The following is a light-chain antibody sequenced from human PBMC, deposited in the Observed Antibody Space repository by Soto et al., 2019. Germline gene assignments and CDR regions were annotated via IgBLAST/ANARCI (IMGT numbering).Light chain of an antibody. Sequence: DIQMTQSPSTLSASVEDRVTITCRASQSIGDLLAWYQQKPGEAPKLLIYKASYLESGVPSRFSGSGSGTEFTLTISSLQPDDFATYYCQQYNNYSTFGQGTKVDNK. CDR3: QQYNNYST. CDR1: QSIGDL. V-gene: IGKV1-5*03. CDR2: KAS. J-gene: IGKJ1*01.